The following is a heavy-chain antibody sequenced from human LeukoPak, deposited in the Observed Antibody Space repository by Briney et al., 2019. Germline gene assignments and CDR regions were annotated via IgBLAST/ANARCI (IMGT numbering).Heavy chain of an antibody. D-gene: IGHD6-13*01. CDR3: VRPLTAAGTNYDYYGMDV. CDR1: ASTFTVYY. CDR2: INPNSGGT. V-gene: IGHV1-2*02. J-gene: IGHJ6*02. Sequence: GASVTVSFTSSASTFTVYYMHWVRQAPGQGLERMGWINPNSGGTNYAQKFQGRVTMTRDTSISTAYMELSRLRSDDTAVYYCVRPLTAAGTNYDYYGMDVWGQGTTVTVSS.